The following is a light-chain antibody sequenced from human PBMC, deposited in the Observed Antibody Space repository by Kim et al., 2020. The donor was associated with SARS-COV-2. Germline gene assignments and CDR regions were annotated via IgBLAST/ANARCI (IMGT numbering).Light chain of an antibody. J-gene: IGLJ1*01. CDR2: DVS. CDR1: SSDVGVYNY. V-gene: IGLV2-14*03. CDR3: SSYTITSTFV. Sequence: QSITISCTGTSSDVGVYNYVSWYQHQPGKAPKLMVYDVSQRPSVVSNRFSGSKSGNTASLTISGLQTEDEADYYCSSYTITSTFVFGPGTKVTVL.